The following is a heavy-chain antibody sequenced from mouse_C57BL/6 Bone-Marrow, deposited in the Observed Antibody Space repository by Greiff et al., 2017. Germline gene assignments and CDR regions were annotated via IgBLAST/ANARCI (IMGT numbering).Heavy chain of an antibody. CDR1: EYEFPSHD. V-gene: IGHV5-2*01. J-gene: IGHJ3*01. Sequence: DVKLVESGGGLVQPGESLKLSCESNEYEFPSHDMSWVRKTPEKRLELVAAINSDGGSTYYPDTMERRFIISRDNTKKTLYLQMSSLGSEDTALYYCARWGPYDYPFAYWGQGTLVTVSA. CDR2: INSDGGST. D-gene: IGHD2-4*01. CDR3: ARWGPYDYPFAY.